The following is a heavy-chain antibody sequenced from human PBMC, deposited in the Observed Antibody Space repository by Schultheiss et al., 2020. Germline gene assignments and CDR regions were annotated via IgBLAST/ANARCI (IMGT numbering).Heavy chain of an antibody. Sequence: SETLSLACTVSGGSISSSSYYWSWIRQPAGKGLEWIGRIYTSGSTYYNPSLKSRVTISVDTSKNQFSLKLSSVTAADTAVYYCARHKRGWGAAAGQEVDYWGQGTLVTVSS. J-gene: IGHJ4*02. CDR2: IYTSGST. V-gene: IGHV4-61*02. CDR3: ARHKRGWGAAAGQEVDY. D-gene: IGHD6-13*01. CDR1: GGSISSSSYY.